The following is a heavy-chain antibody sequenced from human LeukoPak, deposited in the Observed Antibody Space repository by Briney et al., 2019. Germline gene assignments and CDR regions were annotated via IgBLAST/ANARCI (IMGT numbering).Heavy chain of an antibody. J-gene: IGHJ3*02. CDR1: GGSFSGYY. Sequence: PSETLSLTCAVYGGSFSGYYWSWIRQPPGKGLEWIGEINHSGSTNYNPSLKSRVTISVDTSKSQFSLKLSSVTAADTAVYYCARGPQRAFDIWGQGTMVTVSS. CDR2: INHSGST. CDR3: ARGPQRAFDI. V-gene: IGHV4-34*01.